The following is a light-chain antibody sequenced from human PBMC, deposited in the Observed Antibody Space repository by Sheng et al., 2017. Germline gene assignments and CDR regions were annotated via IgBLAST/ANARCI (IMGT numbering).Light chain of an antibody. CDR1: SSDVGGYNY. CDR3: TSYRSGSTYV. Sequence: QSALTQPASVSGSPGQSITISCTGSSSDVGGYNYVSWYQQHPGKAPKLMIYDVSNRPSGVSTRFSGSKSGNTASLTISGLQAEDEADYYCTSYRSGSTYVFGTGTKVTVL. J-gene: IGLJ1*01. V-gene: IGLV2-14*03. CDR2: DVS.